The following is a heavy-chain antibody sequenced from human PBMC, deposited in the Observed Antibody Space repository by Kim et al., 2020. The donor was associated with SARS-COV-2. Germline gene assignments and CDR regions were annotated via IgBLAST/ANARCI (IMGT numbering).Heavy chain of an antibody. V-gene: IGHV1-24*01. D-gene: IGHD2-21*02. CDR2: FDPEDGET. CDR3: ATAFPYCGGDCYLRF. Sequence: ASVKVSCKVSGYTLTELSMHWVRQAPGKGLEWMGGFDPEDGETIYAQKFQGRVTMTEDTSTDTAYMELSSLRSEDTAVYYCATAFPYCGGDCYLRFWGQGTLVTVSS. CDR1: GYTLTELS. J-gene: IGHJ4*02.